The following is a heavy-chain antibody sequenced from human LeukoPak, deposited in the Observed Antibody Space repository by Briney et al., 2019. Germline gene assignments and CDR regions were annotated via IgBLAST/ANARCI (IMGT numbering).Heavy chain of an antibody. J-gene: IGHJ6*03. Sequence: SETLSLTCTVSGGSISSSSYDWGWIRQPPGKGLEWIGSIYYSGSTYYNPSRKSRFTKTVDTTKNPFSRRLSSVTTADPAVYYCARENCSGGSCYSIYYYYYMDVWGKGTTVTVSS. CDR2: IYYSGST. D-gene: IGHD2-15*01. CDR1: GGSISSSSYD. CDR3: ARENCSGGSCYSIYYYYYMDV. V-gene: IGHV4-39*07.